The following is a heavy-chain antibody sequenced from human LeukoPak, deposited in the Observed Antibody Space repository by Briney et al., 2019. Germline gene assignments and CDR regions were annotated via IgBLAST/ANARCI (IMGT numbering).Heavy chain of an antibody. CDR3: ARHGGDCSSTICSYPFDY. Sequence: GESLKISFKGSGYSFINYWIGWVRQMPGKGLEWMGIIYPGDSDTRYSPSFQGQVTISADKSISTAYLQWSSLKASDTAMYYCARHGGDCSSTICSYPFDYWGQGTLVTVSS. CDR2: IYPGDSDT. CDR1: GYSFINYW. D-gene: IGHD2-2*01. J-gene: IGHJ4*02. V-gene: IGHV5-51*01.